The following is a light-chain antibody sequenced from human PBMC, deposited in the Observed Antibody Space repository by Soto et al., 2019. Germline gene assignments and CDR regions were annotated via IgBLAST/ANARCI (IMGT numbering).Light chain of an antibody. Sequence: QSVLTQPPSASGSPGQSVTISCIGTSSDVGGYNYVSWYQQHPGKAPKLMIYEVSKRPSGVPDRFSDSKSGNTASLTVSGLQTEDEADYYCTSYAGSNTVFGGGTKLTVL. CDR1: SSDVGGYNY. V-gene: IGLV2-8*01. CDR2: EVS. J-gene: IGLJ2*01. CDR3: TSYAGSNTV.